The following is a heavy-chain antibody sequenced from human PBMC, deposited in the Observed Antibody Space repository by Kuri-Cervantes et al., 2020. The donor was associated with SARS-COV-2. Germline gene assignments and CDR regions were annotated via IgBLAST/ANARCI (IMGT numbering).Heavy chain of an antibody. CDR1: GGSFSGYY. D-gene: IGHD3-3*01. J-gene: IGHJ3*02. CDR2: INHSGST. CDR3: ARDPISGYYTRDDAFDI. V-gene: IGHV4-34*01. Sequence: GSLRLSCAVFGGSFSGYYWSWIRQSPGKGLEWIGKINHSGSTNYNPSLSSRVTISVDMSKNQFSLRLSSVTAADTAMYYCARDPISGYYTRDDAFDIWGQGTMVTVSS.